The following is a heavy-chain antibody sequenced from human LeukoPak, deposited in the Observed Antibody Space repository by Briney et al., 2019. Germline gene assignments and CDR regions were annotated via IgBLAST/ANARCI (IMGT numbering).Heavy chain of an antibody. CDR3: AKWHEQLLAFDS. Sequence: SETLSLTCTVSGGSMNNYYWSWIRQAPGKGLGWIGYISDSGSTNYNPSLRSRVTISVDTSKNQFSLKLSSVTAADTALYYCAKWHEQLLAFDSWGQGTLVIVSS. V-gene: IGHV4-59*01. D-gene: IGHD1/OR15-1a*01. CDR1: GGSMNNYY. J-gene: IGHJ4*02. CDR2: ISDSGST.